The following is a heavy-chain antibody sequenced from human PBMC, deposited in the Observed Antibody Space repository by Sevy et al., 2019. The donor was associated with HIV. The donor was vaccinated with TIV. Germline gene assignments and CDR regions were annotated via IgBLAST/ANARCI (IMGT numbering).Heavy chain of an antibody. CDR3: ARESKAALRSSFDP. Sequence: ASVKVSCKASGYTFTGYYMHWVRQAPGQGLEWMGRINPNSGGTNYAQKFQGRVTMTRDTSISTAYMELSRLRSDDTALYYCARESKAALRSSFDPWGQGTLVTVSS. CDR2: INPNSGGT. D-gene: IGHD6-25*01. J-gene: IGHJ5*02. CDR1: GYTFTGYY. V-gene: IGHV1-2*06.